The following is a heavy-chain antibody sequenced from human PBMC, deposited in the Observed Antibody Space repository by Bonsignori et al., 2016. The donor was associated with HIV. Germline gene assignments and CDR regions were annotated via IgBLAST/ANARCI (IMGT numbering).Heavy chain of an antibody. V-gene: IGHV3-21*01. J-gene: IGHJ1*01. Sequence: GESLKISCAASGFTFSSYSMNWVRQAPGKGLEWVSSISSSSSYIYYADSVKGRFTISRDNAKNSLYLQMNSLRAEDTAVYYCARDQSPSLVYFQHWGQGTLVTVSS. CDR2: ISSSSSYI. CDR1: GFTFSSYS. CDR3: ARDQSPSLVYFQH. D-gene: IGHD2-8*02.